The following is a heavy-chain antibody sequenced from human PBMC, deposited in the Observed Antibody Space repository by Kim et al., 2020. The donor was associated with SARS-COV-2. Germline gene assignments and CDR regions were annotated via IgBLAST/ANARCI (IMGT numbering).Heavy chain of an antibody. Sequence: GGSLRLSCAASGFTFSSYAMSWVRQAPGKGLEWVSVIYSGGSSTYYADSVKGRFTISRDNSKNTLYLQMNSLRAEDTAVYYCAKGESAPYYDFWSGYYEPRAFDYWGQGTLVTVSS. CDR3: AKGESAPYYDFWSGYYEPRAFDY. CDR1: GFTFSSYA. D-gene: IGHD3-3*01. J-gene: IGHJ4*02. V-gene: IGHV3-23*03. CDR2: IYSGGSST.